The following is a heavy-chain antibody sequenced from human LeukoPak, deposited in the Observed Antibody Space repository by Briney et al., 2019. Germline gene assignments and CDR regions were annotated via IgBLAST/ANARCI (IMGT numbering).Heavy chain of an antibody. J-gene: IGHJ5*02. V-gene: IGHV3-73*01. D-gene: IGHD6-13*01. CDR3: TRRGDSSSWYSRNWFDP. CDR2: IRSKANSYAT. Sequence: GGSLRLSCAASGFTFSGSAMHWVRHASGKGLEGVGRIRSKANSYATAYAASVKGRFTISRDDSKNTAYLQMNSLKTEDTAVYYCTRRGDSSSWYSRNWFDPWGQGTLVTVSS. CDR1: GFTFSGSA.